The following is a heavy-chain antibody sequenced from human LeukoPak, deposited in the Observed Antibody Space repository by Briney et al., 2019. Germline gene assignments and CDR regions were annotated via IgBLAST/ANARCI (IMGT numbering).Heavy chain of an antibody. Sequence: SETLSLTCTVPGGSISSGDYYWSWIRQPPGKGLEWIGYIYYSGSTYYNPSLKSRVTISVDTSKNQFSLKLSSVTAADTAVYYCARQPLYSYGFPVFWDVWGQGTTVTVSS. CDR2: IYYSGST. J-gene: IGHJ6*02. V-gene: IGHV4-30-4*01. CDR1: GGSISSGDYY. CDR3: ARQPLYSYGFPVFWDV. D-gene: IGHD5-18*01.